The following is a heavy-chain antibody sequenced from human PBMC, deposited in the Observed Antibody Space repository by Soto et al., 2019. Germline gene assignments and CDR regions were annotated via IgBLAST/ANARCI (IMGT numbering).Heavy chain of an antibody. CDR3: ARGDHDYGDYGHFDY. V-gene: IGHV4-39*07. Sequence: PETLSLTCTVSGGSISSSSYYWGWLRQPPGKGLEWIGSIYRSGSTYYNPSLKSRVTISVDRSKNQFSLTLSSVTAADTAVYYCARGDHDYGDYGHFDYWGQGTLVTVSS. CDR2: IYRSGST. CDR1: GGSISSSSYY. D-gene: IGHD4-17*01. J-gene: IGHJ4*02.